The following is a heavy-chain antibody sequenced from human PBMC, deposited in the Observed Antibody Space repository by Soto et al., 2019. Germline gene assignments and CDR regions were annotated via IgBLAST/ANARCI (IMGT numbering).Heavy chain of an antibody. CDR2: IIPIFGTA. D-gene: IGHD3-22*01. V-gene: IGHV1-69*13. J-gene: IGHJ3*01. CDR1: GGTFSSYA. Sequence: SVKVSCKASGGTFSSYAISWVRQAPGQGLEWMGGIIPIFGTANYAQKFQGRVTITADESTSTAYMELSSLRSEDTAVYYCATPPQYYYDSSGFLDFWGQGTIDT. CDR3: ATPPQYYYDSSGFLDF.